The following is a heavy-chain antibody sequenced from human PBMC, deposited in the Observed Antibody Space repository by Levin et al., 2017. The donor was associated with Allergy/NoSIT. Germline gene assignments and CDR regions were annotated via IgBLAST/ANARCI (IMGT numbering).Heavy chain of an antibody. D-gene: IGHD3-16*01. Sequence: GGSLRLSCAASGFTFSSYGMHWVRQAPGKGLEWVAVISYDGSNKYYADPVKGRFTISRDNSKNTLYLQMNSLRAEDTAVYYCAKDQSSTRRLDAFDIWGQGTMVTVSS. CDR3: AKDQSSTRRLDAFDI. J-gene: IGHJ3*02. V-gene: IGHV3-30*18. CDR1: GFTFSSYG. CDR2: ISYDGSNK.